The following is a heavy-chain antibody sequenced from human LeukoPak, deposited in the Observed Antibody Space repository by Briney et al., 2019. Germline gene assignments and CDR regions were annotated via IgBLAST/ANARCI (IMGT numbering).Heavy chain of an antibody. V-gene: IGHV3-48*03. CDR2: ISSSDSTT. CDR1: GFTFSSYA. J-gene: IGHJ5*02. D-gene: IGHD3-22*01. Sequence: PGGSLRLSCAASGFTFSSYAMNWVRQAPGKGLEWVSYISSSDSTTHYADSVKGRFTISRDNAKTSLYLQMNSLRVEDMGVYYCARETRGHYYDSSGPDHWGQGTLVTVSS. CDR3: ARETRGHYYDSSGPDH.